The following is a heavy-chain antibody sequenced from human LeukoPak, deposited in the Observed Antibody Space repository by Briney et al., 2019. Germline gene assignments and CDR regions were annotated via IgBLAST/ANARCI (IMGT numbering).Heavy chain of an antibody. CDR3: ARAVVVITNAEYFQH. CDR2: ISAYNGNT. CDR1: GYTFTSYG. D-gene: IGHD3-22*01. V-gene: IGHV1-18*01. J-gene: IGHJ1*01. Sequence: ASVKLSCKASGYTFTSYGISWVRQAPGQGLEWMGWISAYNGNTNYAQKLPGRVTMTTDTSTSTAYMELRSLRSDDPAVYYCARAVVVITNAEYFQHWGQGTLVTVSS.